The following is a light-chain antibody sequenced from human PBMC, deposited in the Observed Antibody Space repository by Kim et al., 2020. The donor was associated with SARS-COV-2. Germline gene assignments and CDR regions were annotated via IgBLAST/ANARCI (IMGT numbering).Light chain of an antibody. CDR1: NLGSKS. Sequence: SYELTQPPSVSVAPGKTARITCGGNNLGSKSVHWYQQKPGQAPVLVIYYDSDRPSGIPERFSGSNSGNTATLTISRVEAGDEADYYCQVWDIDVVFGGGTQLTVL. CDR3: QVWDIDVV. V-gene: IGLV3-21*04. J-gene: IGLJ2*01. CDR2: YDS.